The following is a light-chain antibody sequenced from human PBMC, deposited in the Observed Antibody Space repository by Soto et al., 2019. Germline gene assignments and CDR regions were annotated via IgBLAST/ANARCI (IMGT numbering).Light chain of an antibody. Sequence: EIVLTQSPGPPSLSPGERATLSCRASQSVSSSYLAWYQQKPGQAPRLLIYGASSRATGIPDRFSGSGSGTDFTLTISRLEPEDFAVYYCQQYGSSLWTFGQGTKVDI. J-gene: IGKJ1*01. V-gene: IGKV3-20*01. CDR1: QSVSSSY. CDR3: QQYGSSLWT. CDR2: GAS.